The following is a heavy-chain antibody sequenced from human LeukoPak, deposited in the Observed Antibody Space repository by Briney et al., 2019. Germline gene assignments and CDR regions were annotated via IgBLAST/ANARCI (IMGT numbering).Heavy chain of an antibody. V-gene: IGHV4-59*01. CDR2: IYYSGST. Sequence: PSETLSLTCTVSGGSISSYYWSWIRQPPGKGLEWIGYIYYSGSTNYNPSLKSRVTISVDTSKNQFSLKLSSVTAADTAVYYCARDVPPVAGWDYFDYWGRGTLVTVSS. CDR1: GGSISSYY. J-gene: IGHJ4*02. D-gene: IGHD6-19*01. CDR3: ARDVPPVAGWDYFDY.